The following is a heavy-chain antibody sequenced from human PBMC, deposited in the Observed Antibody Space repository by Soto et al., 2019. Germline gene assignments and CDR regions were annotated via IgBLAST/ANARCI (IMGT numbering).Heavy chain of an antibody. Sequence: GGSLRLSCAASGFTFSDYYMSWIRQAPGKGLEWVSYISSSGSTIYYADSVKGRFTISRDNAKNSLYLQMNSLRAEDTTVYYCARVDIVVVPAAKYYGMDVWGQGTTVTVSS. CDR3: ARVDIVVVPAAKYYGMDV. CDR1: GFTFSDYY. D-gene: IGHD2-2*01. V-gene: IGHV3-11*01. J-gene: IGHJ6*02. CDR2: ISSSGSTI.